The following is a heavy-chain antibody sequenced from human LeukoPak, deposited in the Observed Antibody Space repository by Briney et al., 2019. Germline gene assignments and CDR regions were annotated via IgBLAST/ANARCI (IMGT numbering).Heavy chain of an antibody. CDR3: ARPYCSSTSCPHYWYFDL. J-gene: IGHJ2*01. CDR2: IIPILGIA. D-gene: IGHD2-2*01. Sequence: EASVKVSCKASGYTFTGYYMHWVRQAPGQGLEWMGRIIPILGIANYAQKFQGRVTIIADKSTSTAYMELSSLRSEDTAVYYCARPYCSSTSCPHYWYFDLWGRGTLVTVSS. V-gene: IGHV1-69*02. CDR1: GYTFTGYY.